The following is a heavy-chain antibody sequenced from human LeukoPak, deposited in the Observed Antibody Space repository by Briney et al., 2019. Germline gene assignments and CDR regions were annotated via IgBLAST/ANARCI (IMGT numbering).Heavy chain of an antibody. D-gene: IGHD3-22*01. J-gene: IGHJ4*02. CDR1: GYTFTSYY. CDR3: ARDRNSGYYHR. V-gene: IGHV1-2*02. CDR2: INPNSGGT. Sequence: ASVKVSCKASGYTFTSYYLHWVRQAPGQGLEWMGWINPNSGGTNYAQKFQGRVTMTRDTSISTAYMELSRLRSDDTAVYYCARDRNSGYYHRWGQGTLVTVSS.